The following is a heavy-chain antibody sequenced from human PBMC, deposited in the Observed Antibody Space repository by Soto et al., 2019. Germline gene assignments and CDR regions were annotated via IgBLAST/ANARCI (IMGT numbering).Heavy chain of an antibody. Sequence: GGSLRLSCAASGFTFSSHAMHWVRQAPGKGLEWVAIISYDGSTIFYGDSVKGRFTISRDNSKNTLYLHMSSLRPDDTAVYFCARHVASTVTTSDWFDPWGQGTLVTVSS. V-gene: IGHV3-30-3*01. CDR3: ARHVASTVTTSDWFDP. J-gene: IGHJ5*02. D-gene: IGHD4-4*01. CDR2: ISYDGSTI. CDR1: GFTFSSHA.